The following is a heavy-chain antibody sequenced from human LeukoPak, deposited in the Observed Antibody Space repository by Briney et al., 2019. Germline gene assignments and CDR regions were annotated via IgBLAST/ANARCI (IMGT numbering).Heavy chain of an antibody. CDR3: ARRREMADFDY. V-gene: IGHV4-34*01. Sequence: SETLSLTCAVYGGSFSGYYWSWIRQPPGKGLGWIGEINHSGSTNYNPPLKSRVTISVDTSKNQFSLKLSSVTAADTAVYYCARRREMADFDYWGQGTLVTVSS. D-gene: IGHD5-24*01. J-gene: IGHJ4*02. CDR1: GGSFSGYY. CDR2: INHSGST.